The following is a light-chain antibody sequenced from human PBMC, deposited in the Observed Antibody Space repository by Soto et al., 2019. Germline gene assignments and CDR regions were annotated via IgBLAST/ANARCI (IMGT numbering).Light chain of an antibody. CDR2: GAS. CDR1: QSVSSN. J-gene: IGKJ4*01. V-gene: IGKV3-15*01. Sequence: EIVLTQSPATLSVSPGERATLSCRASQSVSSNLAWYQQKPGQAPRLLIYGASTRATGIPARFSGSGSGTEFTLTISRLEPEDFAVYYCHQYGASVLTFGGGTKVDIK. CDR3: HQYGASVLT.